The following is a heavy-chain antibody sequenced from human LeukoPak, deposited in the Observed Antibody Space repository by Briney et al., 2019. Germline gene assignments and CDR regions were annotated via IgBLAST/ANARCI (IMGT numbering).Heavy chain of an antibody. J-gene: IGHJ4*02. V-gene: IGHV3-53*01. CDR1: GFTVSSNY. CDR3: ARDLRVAGTGDY. Sequence: GGSLRLSCAASGFTVSSNYMSWVRQAPGKGLEWVSVIYSGGSTYYADSVKGRFTISRDNSKNTLYLQMNSLRAEDTAVYYCARDLRVAGTGDYWGQGTLVTVSS. D-gene: IGHD6-19*01. CDR2: IYSGGST.